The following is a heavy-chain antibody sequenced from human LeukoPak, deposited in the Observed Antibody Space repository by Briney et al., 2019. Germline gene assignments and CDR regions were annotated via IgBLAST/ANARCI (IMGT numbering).Heavy chain of an antibody. J-gene: IGHJ6*03. Sequence: SEKISCKGSGVTLSSDTISCVRQGPVHRLVWRGGIIPLIGTANYAQKFQGRVTIPRDESTSTACMELRSLRSEDTAVYCCAREGFSSGSVAYYYYMDVWGKGTTVTVSS. CDR1: GVTLSSDT. CDR3: AREGFSSGSVAYYYYMDV. CDR2: IIPLIGTA. V-gene: IGHV1-69*16. D-gene: IGHD3-22*01.